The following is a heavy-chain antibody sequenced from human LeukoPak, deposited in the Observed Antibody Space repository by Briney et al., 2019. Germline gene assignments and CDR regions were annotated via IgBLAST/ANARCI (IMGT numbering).Heavy chain of an antibody. J-gene: IGHJ6*03. CDR3: ARTFGSGDYYMDV. CDR1: DGSINNYY. V-gene: IGHV4-59*01. CDR2: IYYSGST. D-gene: IGHD3-16*01. Sequence: PSETLSLTCTVSDGSINNYYWTWIRQPPGKGLEWIGYIYYSGSTNYNPSLKSRVTISVDTSKNQFSLKLSSVTAADTAVYYCARTFGSGDYYMDVWGKGTTVTVSS.